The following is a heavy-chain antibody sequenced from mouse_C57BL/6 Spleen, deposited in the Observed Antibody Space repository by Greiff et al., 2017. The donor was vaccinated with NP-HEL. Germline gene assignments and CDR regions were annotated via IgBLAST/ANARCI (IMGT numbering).Heavy chain of an antibody. CDR2: INYDGSST. J-gene: IGHJ4*01. D-gene: IGHD2-1*01. CDR3: ARGIYYGNYGNYAMDY. Sequence: EVQLVESEGGLVQPGSSMKLSCTASGFTFSDYYMAWVRQVPEKGLEWVANINYDGSSTYYLDSLKSRFIISRDNAKNILYLQMSSLKSEDTAAYYCARGIYYGNYGNYAMDYWGQGTSVTVSS. V-gene: IGHV5-16*01. CDR1: GFTFSDYY.